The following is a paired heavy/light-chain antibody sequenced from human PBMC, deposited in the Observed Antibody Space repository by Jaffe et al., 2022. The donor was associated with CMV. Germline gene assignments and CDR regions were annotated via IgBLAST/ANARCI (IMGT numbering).Heavy chain of an antibody. CDR2: INQDGSEK. CDR1: GFIFSGYS. J-gene: IGHJ4*02. CDR3: ARSLSITMILVGREGFDY. V-gene: IGHV3-7*03. D-gene: IGHD3-22*01. Sequence: EVQLVESGGGLVQPGGSLRVSCAASGFIFSGYSMSWVRQAPGKGLEWVANINQDGSEKYYVDSVKGRFTISRDNAKNSLYLQMNRLRAEDTAVYYCARSLSITMILVGREGFDYWGQGTLVTVSS.
Light chain of an antibody. CDR3: MQALQTPYT. V-gene: IGKV2-28*01. J-gene: IGKJ2*01. Sequence: DIVMTQSPLSLPVTPGEPASISCRSSQSLLHSNGYNYLDWYLQKPGQSPQLLIYLGSNRASGVPDRFSGSDSGTDFTLKISRVEAEDVGVYYCMQALQTPYTFGQGTKLEIK. CDR2: LGS. CDR1: QSLLHSNGYNY.